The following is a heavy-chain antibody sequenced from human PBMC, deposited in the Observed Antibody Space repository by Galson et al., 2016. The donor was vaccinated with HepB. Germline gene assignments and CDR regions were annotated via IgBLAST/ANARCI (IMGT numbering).Heavy chain of an antibody. CDR1: GYTFTTSG. D-gene: IGHD2/OR15-2a*01. CDR2: ISTYSGNT. Sequence: SVKVSCKASGYTFTTSGISWVRQAPGQGLEWMGWISTYSGNTKYAQKFQGGLTLTTDSSTTTAYLELRRLRFDDTALYYCARDVQYCFDSWGQGTLVTVSS. CDR3: ARDVQYCFDS. V-gene: IGHV1-18*01. J-gene: IGHJ4*02.